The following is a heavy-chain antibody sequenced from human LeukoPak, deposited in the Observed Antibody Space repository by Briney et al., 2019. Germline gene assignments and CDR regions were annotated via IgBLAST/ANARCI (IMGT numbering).Heavy chain of an antibody. CDR3: ASPLCFGELFAPRLPDY. Sequence: GGALRLSCAASGFTFSSSAMSWVRQAPGKGLEWVSAIRGSGGSTYSADSVKGRFTISRDNSKNTLYLQMNTLRAEDTAVYDCASPLCFGELFAPRLPDYYGPRNLVTASS. J-gene: IGHJ4*02. CDR1: GFTFSSSA. D-gene: IGHD3-10*01. V-gene: IGHV3-23*01. CDR2: IRGSGGST.